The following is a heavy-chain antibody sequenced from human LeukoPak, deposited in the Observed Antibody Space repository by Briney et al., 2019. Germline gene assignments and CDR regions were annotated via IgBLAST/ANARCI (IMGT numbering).Heavy chain of an antibody. J-gene: IGHJ4*02. Sequence: ASVKVSCKASGGTFSSYAISWVRQAPGQGLEWMGIINPSGGSTSYAQKFQGRVTMTRDTSTSTVYMELSSLRSEDTAVYYCARDHGGDGYNYPSDYWGQGTLVTVSS. D-gene: IGHD5-24*01. CDR3: ARDHGGDGYNYPSDY. CDR1: GGTFSSYA. CDR2: INPSGGST. V-gene: IGHV1-46*01.